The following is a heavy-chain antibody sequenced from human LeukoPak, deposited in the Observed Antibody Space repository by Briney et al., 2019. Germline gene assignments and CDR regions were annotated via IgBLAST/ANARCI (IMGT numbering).Heavy chain of an antibody. J-gene: IGHJ4*02. V-gene: IGHV3-23*01. D-gene: IGHD3-10*01. Sequence: PGGSLRLSCAAAGPSFSSYAMTWVRQAPGTGLEWVLIVSGDGGTTRDEDSVECRFTISRDNSKNTLYLQMNSLRTDDTAVYYCAEAFSYGSGSFYATFDCWGQGTLVTVSS. CDR2: VSGDGGTT. CDR3: AEAFSYGSGSFYATFDC. CDR1: GPSFSSYA.